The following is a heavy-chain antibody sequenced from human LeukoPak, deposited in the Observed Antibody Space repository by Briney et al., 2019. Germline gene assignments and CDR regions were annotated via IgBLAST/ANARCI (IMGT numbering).Heavy chain of an antibody. CDR1: GGSISSSSYY. Sequence: SETLSLTCTVSGGSISSSSYYWGWIRQPPGKGLEWIGSIYYSGSTYYNPSLKSRVTISVDTSKNQFSLKLSSVTAADTAVYYCARLSVGATRGLSSFDYWGQGTLVTVSS. CDR2: IYYSGST. V-gene: IGHV4-39*07. J-gene: IGHJ4*02. CDR3: ARLSVGATRGLSSFDY. D-gene: IGHD1-26*01.